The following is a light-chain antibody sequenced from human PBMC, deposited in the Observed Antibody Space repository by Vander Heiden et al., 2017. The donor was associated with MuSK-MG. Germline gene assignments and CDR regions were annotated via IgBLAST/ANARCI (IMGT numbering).Light chain of an antibody. J-gene: IGLJ2*01. CDR2: QDS. CDR3: QAWDSSTVV. V-gene: IGLV3-1*01. CDR1: KLGENS. Sequence: QPPSASVSPGQTASITCSGDKLGENSACWYQQKPGQSPVLVIYQDSKRPSGITERFSGSNSGNTATLTISGTQAMDEADYYCQAWDSSTVVFGGGTKLTVL.